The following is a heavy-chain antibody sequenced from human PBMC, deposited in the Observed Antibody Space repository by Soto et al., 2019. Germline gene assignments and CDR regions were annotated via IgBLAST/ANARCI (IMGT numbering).Heavy chain of an antibody. D-gene: IGHD4-17*01. CDR2: IYYSGST. CDR3: ARHVPYYGDYRAGFDY. V-gene: IGHV4-39*01. J-gene: IGHJ4*02. CDR1: GGSISSSSYY. Sequence: SETLSLTCTVSGGSISSSSYYWGWIRQPPGKGLEWIGSIYYSGSTYYNPSLKSRVTISVDTSKNQFSLKLSSVTAADTAVYYCARHVPYYGDYRAGFDYWGQGTLVTVSS.